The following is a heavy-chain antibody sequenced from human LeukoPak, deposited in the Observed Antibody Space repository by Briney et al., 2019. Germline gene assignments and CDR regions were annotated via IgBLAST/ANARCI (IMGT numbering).Heavy chain of an antibody. V-gene: IGHV1-18*01. J-gene: IGHJ5*02. CDR2: ISVYNGNT. CDR3: ARGYCTNGVCYTLDP. D-gene: IGHD2-8*01. CDR1: GYTFTSYG. Sequence: DSVTVSCKASGYTFTSYGISWWRQAPGQGLEWMGWISVYNGNTNYAQTLKGRVTITTDTSTSPAYMELRTLRSDDTAVYYCARGYCTNGVCYTLDPWGQGTLVTVSS.